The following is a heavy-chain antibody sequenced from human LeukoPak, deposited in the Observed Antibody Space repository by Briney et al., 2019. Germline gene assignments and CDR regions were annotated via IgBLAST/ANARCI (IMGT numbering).Heavy chain of an antibody. J-gene: IGHJ4*02. D-gene: IGHD3-22*01. CDR3: ATDGSSAYFDY. V-gene: IGHV3-33*08. CDR2: IWNDGTNK. Sequence: GGSLRLSCAASGFTFSSYSMNWVRQAPGKGLEWVAVIWNDGTNKYYADSVKGRFTISRDNSKNTLYLQMNSLRAEDTAVYYCATDGSSAYFDYWGQGTLVTVSS. CDR1: GFTFSSYS.